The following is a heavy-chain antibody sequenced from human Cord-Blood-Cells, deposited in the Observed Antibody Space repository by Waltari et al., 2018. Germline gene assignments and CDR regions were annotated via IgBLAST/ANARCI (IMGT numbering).Heavy chain of an antibody. Sequence: QVQLQQWGAGLLKPSETLSLTCAVYGGSFSGYYWSWIRQPPGKGLEWMGEINHSGSTNYNPSLKSRVTISVDTSKNQFSLKLSSVTAADTAVYYCEFSRRHAFDIWGQGTMVTVSS. CDR3: EFSRRHAFDI. J-gene: IGHJ3*02. V-gene: IGHV4-34*01. CDR2: INHSGST. D-gene: IGHD3-3*02. CDR1: GGSFSGYY.